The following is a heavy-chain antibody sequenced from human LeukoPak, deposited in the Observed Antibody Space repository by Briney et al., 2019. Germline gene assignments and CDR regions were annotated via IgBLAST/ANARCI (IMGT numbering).Heavy chain of an antibody. J-gene: IGHJ6*02. D-gene: IGHD5-12*01. CDR3: SRGESKRYSGYDYYVMDA. CDR2: VSLEGVR. Sequence: PSGTLSLTCGVSGGSITTTNWWSWVRQFPGQGLQWIGEVSLEGVRNYNPSLTSRVTMSLDRAKNLLSLNLNSVTAADTAVYYCSRGESKRYSGYDYYVMDAWGQGTTVTVSS. CDR1: GGSITTTNW. V-gene: IGHV4-4*02.